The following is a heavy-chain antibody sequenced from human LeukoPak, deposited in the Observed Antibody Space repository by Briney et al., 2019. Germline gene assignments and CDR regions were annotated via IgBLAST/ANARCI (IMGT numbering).Heavy chain of an antibody. D-gene: IGHD3-22*01. CDR3: SRVIEGYYDSSAQYGGYFDY. Sequence: SETLSLTCAVYGGSFSGHYWSWIRQPPGKGLEWIREINHSGITDFSPSLKSRVTISVDTSKNQFSLKVGSVTAADTAVYYCSRVIEGYYDSSAQYGGYFDYWGQGTLVTVSS. J-gene: IGHJ4*02. CDR2: INHSGIT. CDR1: GGSFSGHY. V-gene: IGHV4-34*01.